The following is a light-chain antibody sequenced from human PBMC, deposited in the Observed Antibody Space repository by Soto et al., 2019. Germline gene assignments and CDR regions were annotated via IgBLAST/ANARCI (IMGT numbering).Light chain of an antibody. V-gene: IGKV1-33*01. CDR2: DAS. CDR1: QDISNY. Sequence: DIQMTQSPSSLSASVGDRVTITCQASQDISNYLSWYQQKPGKAPKLLIYDASNLETGVPSRFSGSGSGTDLTFTISSLQPEDIATYYCQQYGNLPRTFGQGTKVEIK. J-gene: IGKJ1*01. CDR3: QQYGNLPRT.